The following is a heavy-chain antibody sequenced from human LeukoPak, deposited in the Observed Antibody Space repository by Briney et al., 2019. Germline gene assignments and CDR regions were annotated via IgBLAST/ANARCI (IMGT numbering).Heavy chain of an antibody. CDR2: INIDERIT. V-gene: IGHV3-74*01. CDR3: FREGGD. D-gene: IGHD3-10*01. J-gene: IGHJ4*02. CDR1: GLAFSTQR. Sequence: GRSLRLSCDAAGLAFSTQRMHWVRQAPGKGLVWVSYINIDERITGYADSVKGRFTISRDNAKNTLYLQMNGLRAEDTAIYYCFREGGDWGQGTLVTVSS.